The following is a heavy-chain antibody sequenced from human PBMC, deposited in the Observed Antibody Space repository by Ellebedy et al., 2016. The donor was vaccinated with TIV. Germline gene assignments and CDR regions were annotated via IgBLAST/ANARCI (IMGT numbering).Heavy chain of an antibody. V-gene: IGHV4-34*01. J-gene: IGHJ4*02. CDR2: INHSGST. CDR3: ARTRFVDTAMVLDY. Sequence: SETLSLTXAVYGGSFSGYYWSWIRQPPGKGLEWIGEINHSGSTNYNPSLKSRVTISVDTSKNQFSLKLSSVTAADTAVYYCARTRFVDTAMVLDYWGQGTLVTVSS. CDR1: GGSFSGYY. D-gene: IGHD5-18*01.